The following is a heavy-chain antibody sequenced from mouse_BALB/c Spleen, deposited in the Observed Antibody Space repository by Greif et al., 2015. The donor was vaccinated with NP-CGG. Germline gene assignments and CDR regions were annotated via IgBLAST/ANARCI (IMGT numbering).Heavy chain of an antibody. V-gene: IGHV1S22*01. CDR2: IYPGSGST. CDR1: GYTFTSYW. Sequence: LQESGSELVRPGASVKLSCKASGYTFTSYWMHWVKQRHRQGLEWIGNIYPGSGSTNYDEKFKSKGTLAVDTSSSTAYMHLSSLTSEDSAVYYCTRLYYGYAVHYFDYWGQGTTLTVSS. J-gene: IGHJ2*01. D-gene: IGHD2-2*01. CDR3: TRLYYGYAVHYFDY.